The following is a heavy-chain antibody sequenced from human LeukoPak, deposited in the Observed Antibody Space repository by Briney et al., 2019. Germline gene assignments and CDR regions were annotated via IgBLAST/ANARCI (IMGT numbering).Heavy chain of an antibody. CDR2: IYPGDSDT. CDR3: ARHGGSYYYDSGSRYFDY. Sequence: NRGESLKISCKGSGCSFTNYWIGWVRQMPGKGLEWMGIIYPGDSDTRYSPSFQGQVTFSADKSISTAYLQWSSLKASDTAMYYCARHGGSYYYDSGSRYFDYWGQGTLVTVSS. J-gene: IGHJ4*02. D-gene: IGHD3-10*01. V-gene: IGHV5-51*01. CDR1: GCSFTNYW.